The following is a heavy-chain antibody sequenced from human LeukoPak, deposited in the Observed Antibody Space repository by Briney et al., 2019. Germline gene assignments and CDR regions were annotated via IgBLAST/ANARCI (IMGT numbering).Heavy chain of an antibody. D-gene: IGHD2-2*01. CDR3: ATDLGYCSSTSCPMDY. Sequence: ASVKVSXKASGYTFTGYYMHWVRQAPGQGLEWMGWINPNSGGTNYAQKFQGRVTMTRDTSISTAYMELSRLRSDDTAVYYCATDLGYCSSTSCPMDYWGQGTLVTVSS. V-gene: IGHV1-2*02. J-gene: IGHJ4*02. CDR2: INPNSGGT. CDR1: GYTFTGYY.